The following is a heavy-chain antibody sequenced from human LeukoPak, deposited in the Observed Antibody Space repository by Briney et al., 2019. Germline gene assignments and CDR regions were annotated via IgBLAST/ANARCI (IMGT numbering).Heavy chain of an antibody. CDR3: ARVYDYVWGSYRNFDY. Sequence: GGYLRLSCAASGFTFSSYWMSWVRQAPGKGLEWVANIKQDGSEKYYVDSVKGRFTISRDNAKNSLYLQMNSLRAEDTAVYYCARVYDYVWGSYRNFDYWGQGTLVTVSS. V-gene: IGHV3-7*01. J-gene: IGHJ4*02. CDR1: GFTFSSYW. D-gene: IGHD3-16*02. CDR2: IKQDGSEK.